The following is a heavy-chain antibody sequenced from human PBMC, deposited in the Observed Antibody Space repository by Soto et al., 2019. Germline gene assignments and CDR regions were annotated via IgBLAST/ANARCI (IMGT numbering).Heavy chain of an antibody. D-gene: IGHD5-18*01. CDR1: GVSISTYH. V-gene: IGHV4-59*08. CDR2: FFYSGST. CDR3: VRHQGYGWFDP. J-gene: IGHJ5*02. Sequence: SETLSLTCNISGVSISTYHWDWIRQPPGKELEWIGYFFYSGSTDYNPSLRSRVSISIDTSKNQLSLKLTSVTASDTAVYYCVRHQGYGWFDPWGQGTLVTVSS.